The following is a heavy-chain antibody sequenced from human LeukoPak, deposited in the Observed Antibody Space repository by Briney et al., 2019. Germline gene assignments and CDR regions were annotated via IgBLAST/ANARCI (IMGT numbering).Heavy chain of an antibody. D-gene: IGHD7-27*01. Sequence: GGSLRLSCAASGFTFSSYEMNWVRQAPGKGLEWVSYISSSGSTIYYADSVKGRFTISRDNAKSSLYLQMNSLRAEDTAVYYCVRDGPSWGNFDYWGQGTLVSVSS. CDR3: VRDGPSWGNFDY. CDR2: ISSSGSTI. CDR1: GFTFSSYE. J-gene: IGHJ4*02. V-gene: IGHV3-48*03.